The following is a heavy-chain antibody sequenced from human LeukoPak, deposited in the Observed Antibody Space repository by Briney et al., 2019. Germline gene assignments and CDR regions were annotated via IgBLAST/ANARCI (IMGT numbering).Heavy chain of an antibody. CDR1: GGSISSGDYY. V-gene: IGHV4-30-4*01. D-gene: IGHD2-2*01. CDR3: ARAQLPEPRHYDKGDFNWFDP. CDR2: IYYSGST. J-gene: IGHJ5*02. Sequence: SGTLSLTCTVSGGSISSGDYYWSWIRQPPGKGLEWIGYIYYSGSTYYNPSLKSRVTISVDTSKNQFSLKLSSVTAADTAVYYCARAQLPEPRHYDKGDFNWFDPWGQGTLVTVSS.